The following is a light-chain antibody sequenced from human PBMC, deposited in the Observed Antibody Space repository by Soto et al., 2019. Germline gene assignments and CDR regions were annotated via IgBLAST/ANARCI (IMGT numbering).Light chain of an antibody. J-gene: IGLJ1*01. Sequence: QSALTQSPSASGSPGQSVTISCTGTSSDVGGYNYVSWYQQHPGKAPKLVIFEVNKRPSGVPDRFSGSKSGNTASLTVSGLQTEDEADYYCNSYAGSNSFVFGTGTKLTVL. CDR3: NSYAGSNSFV. V-gene: IGLV2-8*01. CDR2: EVN. CDR1: SSDVGGYNY.